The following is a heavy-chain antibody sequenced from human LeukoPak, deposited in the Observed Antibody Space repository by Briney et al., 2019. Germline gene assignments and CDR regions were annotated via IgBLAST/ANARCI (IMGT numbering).Heavy chain of an antibody. J-gene: IGHJ4*02. V-gene: IGHV1-18*01. CDR2: ISAYNGNT. Sequence: GASVKVSCKASGYTFTSYDINWVRQAPGQGLEWMGWISAYNGNTNYAQKLQGRVTMTTDTSTSTAYMELRSLRSDDTAVYYCAGEDYYDSSGYYRGDYWGQGTLVTVSS. CDR3: AGEDYYDSSGYYRGDY. D-gene: IGHD3-22*01. CDR1: GYTFTSYD.